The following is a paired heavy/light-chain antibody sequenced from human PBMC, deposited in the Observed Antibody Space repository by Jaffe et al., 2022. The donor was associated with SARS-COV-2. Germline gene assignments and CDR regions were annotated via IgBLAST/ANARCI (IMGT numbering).Heavy chain of an antibody. D-gene: IGHD2-21*02. J-gene: IGHJ2*01. V-gene: IGHV5-51*01. Sequence: EVQLVQSGAEVKEAGESLKISCKGSGYIFTSYWMGWVRQMPGKGLECMGIIHPGDSDTRYSPSFEGQVSISVDKSVSTAYLQWMSLKPSDTAIYYCVLIVVVTSTNWYFDLWGRGTLLTVSS. CDR3: VLIVVVTSTNWYFDL. CDR1: GYIFTSYW. CDR2: IHPGDSDT.
Light chain of an antibody. V-gene: IGLV1-51*01. CDR2: EDN. CDR1: SSNIGSNY. Sequence: QSVLTQPPSVSAAPGQKVTISCSGSSSNIGSNYVSWYQQLPGTAPKLFIYEDNKRPSGIPDRFSGSKSGTSATLGITGLQTGDEAAYYCGTWDGSLRAWVFGGGTEVTVL. CDR3: GTWDGSLRAWV. J-gene: IGLJ2*01.